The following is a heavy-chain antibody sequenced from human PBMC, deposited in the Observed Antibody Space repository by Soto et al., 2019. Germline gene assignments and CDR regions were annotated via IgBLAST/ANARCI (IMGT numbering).Heavy chain of an antibody. Sequence: EVQLLESGGGLVQPGGSLRLSCAASGFTFSNYAMSWVRQAPGKGLEWVSGISGSGDGTYYADSVKGRFTISRDNSKNTLYLQMNSLRAEDTAVYYCAKENAIVGEPCFDYWGQGTLVTVSS. CDR1: GFTFSNYA. V-gene: IGHV3-23*01. D-gene: IGHD1-26*01. J-gene: IGHJ4*02. CDR2: ISGSGDGT. CDR3: AKENAIVGEPCFDY.